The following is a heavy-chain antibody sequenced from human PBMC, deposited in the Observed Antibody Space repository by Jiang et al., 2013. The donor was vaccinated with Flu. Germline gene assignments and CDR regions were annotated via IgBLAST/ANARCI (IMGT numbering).Heavy chain of an antibody. CDR1: GGSISSYY. D-gene: IGHD2-15*01. CDR3: ARVSDCSGGSCYSAWFDP. Sequence: SGLVKPSETLSLTCTVSGGSISSYYWSWIRQPAGKGLEWIGRIYTSGSTNYNPSLKSRVTMSVDTSKNQFSLKLSSVTAADTAVYYCARVSDCSGGSCYSAWFDPWGQGTLVTVSS. V-gene: IGHV4-4*07. CDR2: IYTSGST. J-gene: IGHJ5*02.